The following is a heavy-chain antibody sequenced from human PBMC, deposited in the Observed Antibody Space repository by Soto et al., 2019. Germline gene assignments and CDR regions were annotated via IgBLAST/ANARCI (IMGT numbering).Heavy chain of an antibody. CDR3: ARTYSSSWHNFDY. CDR1: GGSISSSSYY. CDR2: IYYSGST. Sequence: QLQLQESGPGLVKPSETLSLTCTVSGGSISSSSYYWGWIRQPPGKGLEWIGSIYYSGSTYYNPSLKSRVTISVDTSKNQFSVKLSSVTAADTAVYYCARTYSSSWHNFDYWGQGTLVTVSS. J-gene: IGHJ4*02. D-gene: IGHD6-13*01. V-gene: IGHV4-39*01.